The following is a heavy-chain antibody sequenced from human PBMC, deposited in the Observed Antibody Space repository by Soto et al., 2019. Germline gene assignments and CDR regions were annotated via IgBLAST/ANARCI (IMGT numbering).Heavy chain of an antibody. Sequence: QVQLVESGGGVVQPGRSLRLSCAASGFTFSSYGMHWVRQAPGKGLEWVAVIWYDGSNKYYADTVKGRFTISRDNSKNTLYRQMNSLRAEDTAVYYCARDIVVVPAAPNYYYYYGMDVWGQGTTVTVSS. CDR2: IWYDGSNK. D-gene: IGHD2-2*01. V-gene: IGHV3-33*01. CDR3: ARDIVVVPAAPNYYYYYGMDV. J-gene: IGHJ6*02. CDR1: GFTFSSYG.